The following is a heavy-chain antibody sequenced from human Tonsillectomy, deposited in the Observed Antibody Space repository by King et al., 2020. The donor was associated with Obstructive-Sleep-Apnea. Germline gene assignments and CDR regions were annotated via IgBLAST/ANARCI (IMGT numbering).Heavy chain of an antibody. D-gene: IGHD2-21*02. CDR3: ARVGVTAISSSHNNWYFDL. J-gene: IGHJ2*01. CDR1: GFTFSSYS. Sequence: VQLVESGGGLVRPGGSLRLSCAASGFTFSSYSMNWVRQAPGKGLEWVSSITGRSTYIYYADSVKGRFTISRDNAKNSLFLQMNSPRVEDTAIYYCARVGVTAISSSHNNWYFDLWGRGTLVTVSS. V-gene: IGHV3-21*01. CDR2: ITGRSTYI.